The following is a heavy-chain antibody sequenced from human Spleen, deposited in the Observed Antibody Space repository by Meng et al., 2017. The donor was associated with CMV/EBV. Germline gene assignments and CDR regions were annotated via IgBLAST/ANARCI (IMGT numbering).Heavy chain of an antibody. J-gene: IGHJ4*02. Sequence: GGSLRLSCAASGFTFSSYWMSWVRQAPGKGLEWVANIKQDGSEKYYVDSVKGRFTISRDNAKNSLYLQMNSLRAGDTAVYYCARDKYYDSSGYLDYWGQGTLVTVSS. CDR3: ARDKYYDSSGYLDY. D-gene: IGHD3-22*01. CDR1: GFTFSSYW. V-gene: IGHV3-7*03. CDR2: IKQDGSEK.